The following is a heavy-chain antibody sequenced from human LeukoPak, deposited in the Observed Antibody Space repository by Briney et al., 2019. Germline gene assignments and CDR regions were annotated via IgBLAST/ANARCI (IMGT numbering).Heavy chain of an antibody. CDR1: GFTFSIYT. CDR2: ISRSSSNM. V-gene: IGHV3-21*04. J-gene: IGHJ4*02. Sequence: GGSLRLSCAGSGFTFSIYTMNWVRQAPGKGLEWVSSISRSSSNMYYADSVKGRFTISRDNSKNTLYLQMNSLRAEDTAVYYCAKDPKTSVTSYYFDYWGQGTLVTVSS. D-gene: IGHD4-17*01. CDR3: AKDPKTSVTSYYFDY.